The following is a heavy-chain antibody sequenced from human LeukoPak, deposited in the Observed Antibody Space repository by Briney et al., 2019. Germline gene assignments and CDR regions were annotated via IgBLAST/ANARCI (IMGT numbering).Heavy chain of an antibody. V-gene: IGHV1-46*01. Sequence: ASVKVSCKASGYTFTSYYMHWVRQAPGQGLEWMGIINPSGGSTSYAQKFQGRVTMTRDTSTSTVYMELSSLRSEDTAVYYCAWPFDLYCGGDCHDAFDIWGQGTMVTVSS. CDR3: AWPFDLYCGGDCHDAFDI. D-gene: IGHD2-21*02. CDR1: GYTFTSYY. J-gene: IGHJ3*02. CDR2: INPSGGST.